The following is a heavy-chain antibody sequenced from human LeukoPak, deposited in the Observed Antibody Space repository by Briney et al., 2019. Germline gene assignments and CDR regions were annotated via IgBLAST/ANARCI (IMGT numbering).Heavy chain of an antibody. CDR3: AVTGQTTMVRGALLV. CDR2: INPNSGGT. V-gene: IGHV1-2*04. CDR1: GYTFTGYY. Sequence: ASVKVSCKASGYTFTGYYMHWVRQAPGQGLEWMGWINPNSGGTNYAQKFQGWVTMTRDTSISTAYMELSRLRSDDTAVYYCAVTGQTTMVRGALLVWGQGTLVTVSS. D-gene: IGHD3-10*01. J-gene: IGHJ4*02.